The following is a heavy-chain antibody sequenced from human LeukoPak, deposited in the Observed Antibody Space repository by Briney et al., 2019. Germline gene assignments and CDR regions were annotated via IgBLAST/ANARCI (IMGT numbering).Heavy chain of an antibody. V-gene: IGHV3-48*03. J-gene: IGHJ4*02. CDR3: ARDDPYYEILTGYYRGYYFDY. CDR2: ISSSGSTI. Sequence: PGGSLRLSCAVSGFTFSSYEMNCVRQAPGKGLEWVSYISSSGSTIYYADSVKGRFTISRDNAKNSLYLQMNSLRAEDTAVYYCARDDPYYEILTGYYRGYYFDYWGQGTLVTVSS. D-gene: IGHD3-9*01. CDR1: GFTFSSYE.